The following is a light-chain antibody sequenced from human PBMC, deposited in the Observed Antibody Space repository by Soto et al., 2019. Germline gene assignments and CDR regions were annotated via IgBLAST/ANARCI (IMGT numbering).Light chain of an antibody. J-gene: IGKJ3*01. CDR1: QSVSSY. Sequence: EIVLTQSPATLSLSPGERATLSCRASQSVSSYLAWYQQKPGQAPRLLIYDASNRATGIPARFSGSGSGTDFTLTIRRLEPDDFAVYYCQQRSNWLISFGPGTKVDIK. V-gene: IGKV3-11*01. CDR2: DAS. CDR3: QQRSNWLIS.